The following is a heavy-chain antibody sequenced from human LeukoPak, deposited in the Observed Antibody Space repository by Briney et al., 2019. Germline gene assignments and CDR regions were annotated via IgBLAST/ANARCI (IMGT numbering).Heavy chain of an antibody. D-gene: IGHD3-10*01. CDR3: ARGFDGRSAFDI. CDR2: ISGDSSSI. Sequence: PGGSLRLSCAASGFTFRSYSMNWVRQAPGKGLEWVSYISGDSSSIHYAYAVKGRFTISRDNSKNTLYLQMNSLRAEDTTLYYCARGFDGRSAFDIWGQGTMVTVSS. J-gene: IGHJ3*02. V-gene: IGHV3-48*01. CDR1: GFTFRSYS.